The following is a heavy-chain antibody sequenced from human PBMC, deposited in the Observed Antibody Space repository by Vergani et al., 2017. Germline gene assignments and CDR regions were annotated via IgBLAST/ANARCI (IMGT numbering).Heavy chain of an antibody. CDR3: ARGNPYVDFDI. CDR1: GGSFSSDNVY. J-gene: IGHJ3*02. Sequence: QVQLQESGPGLVTPSQTLSLTCSVSGGSFSSDNVYWTWIRQPAGKGLEWIGRIYTSGSTEYNPSLKSRVTISIDTSRNQISLKLTSVTATDTAIYFCARGNPYVDFDIWGQGTMITVSS. V-gene: IGHV4-61*02. D-gene: IGHD3-16*01. CDR2: IYTSGST.